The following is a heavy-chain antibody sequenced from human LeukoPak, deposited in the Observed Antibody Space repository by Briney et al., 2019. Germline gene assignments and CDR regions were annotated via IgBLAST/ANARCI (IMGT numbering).Heavy chain of an antibody. CDR2: ISSSGSTI. J-gene: IGHJ4*02. CDR1: GFTFSDYY. CDR3: ARPYCSGGSCYLDY. D-gene: IGHD2-15*01. Sequence: PGGSLRLSCAASGFTFSDYYMSWIRQAPGKGLGWVSYISSSGSTIYYADSVKGRFTISRDNAKNSLYLQMNSLRAEDTAVYYCARPYCSGGSCYLDYWGQGTLVTVSS. V-gene: IGHV3-11*04.